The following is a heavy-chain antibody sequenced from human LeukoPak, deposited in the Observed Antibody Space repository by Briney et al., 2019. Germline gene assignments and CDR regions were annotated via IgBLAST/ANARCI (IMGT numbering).Heavy chain of an antibody. CDR1: GFTFSGFW. D-gene: IGHD6-6*01. J-gene: IGHJ3*01. CDR3: ARSSYSSSSSV. V-gene: IGHV3-7*03. CDR2: INSDGNEG. Sequence: PGGSLRPSCAVSGFTFSGFWMSWSRQAPGKGLEWVASINSDGNEGYYADVVKGRFTISRDNAKNSLYLQINSLRAEDTAVYYCARSSYSSSSSVWGQGTMVTVSS.